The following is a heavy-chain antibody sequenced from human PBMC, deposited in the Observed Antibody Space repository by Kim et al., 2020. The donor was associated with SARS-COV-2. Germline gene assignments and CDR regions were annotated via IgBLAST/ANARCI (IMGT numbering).Heavy chain of an antibody. CDR2: IWYDGSNK. Sequence: GGSLRLSCAASGFTFSSYGMHWVRQAPGKGLEWVAVIWYDGSNKYYADSVKGRFTISRDNSKNTLYLQMNSLRAEDTAVYYCARGRGIAAAGGNFDYWGQGTLVTVSS. J-gene: IGHJ4*02. D-gene: IGHD6-13*01. V-gene: IGHV3-33*01. CDR1: GFTFSSYG. CDR3: ARGRGIAAAGGNFDY.